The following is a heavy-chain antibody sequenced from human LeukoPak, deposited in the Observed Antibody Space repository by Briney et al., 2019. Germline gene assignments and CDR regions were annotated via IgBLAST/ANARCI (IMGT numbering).Heavy chain of an antibody. Sequence: GGSLRLSCAASGFTFSSYEMNWVRQAPGKGLEWVSYISRSGSTIYYADSVKGRFTISRDNAKNSLYLQMNSLRAEDTAVYYCARVTRITMVRGVIGRGKFWHYGMDVWGQGTTVTVSS. CDR3: ARVTRITMVRGVIGRGKFWHYGMDV. D-gene: IGHD3-10*01. CDR2: ISRSGSTI. CDR1: GFTFSSYE. V-gene: IGHV3-48*03. J-gene: IGHJ6*02.